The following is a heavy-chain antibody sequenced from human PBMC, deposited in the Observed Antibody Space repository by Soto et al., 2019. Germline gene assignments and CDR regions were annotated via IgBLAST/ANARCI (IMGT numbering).Heavy chain of an antibody. D-gene: IGHD3-22*01. V-gene: IGHV1-24*01. CDR2: FDPEDGET. CDR1: GYTLTELS. J-gene: IGHJ3*02. CDR3: ATSRSNYYDSSGYGDAFAI. Sequence: GASVKVSCKVSGYTLTELSMHWVRQAPGKGLEWMGGFDPEDGETIYAQKFQGRVTMTEDTSTDTAYMELSSLRSEDTAVYYCATSRSNYYDSSGYGDAFAIWGQGTMVTVSS.